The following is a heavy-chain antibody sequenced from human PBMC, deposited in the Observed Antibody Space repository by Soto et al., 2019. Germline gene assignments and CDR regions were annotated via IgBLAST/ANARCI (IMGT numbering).Heavy chain of an antibody. D-gene: IGHD6-6*01. CDR3: ARQYSSSSYLYYYGLDV. V-gene: IGHV4-39*01. J-gene: IGHJ6*02. CDR1: GGSIRSSSYY. CDR2: IYYSGTT. Sequence: SETLSLTCTVSGGSIRSSSYYWAWIRQPPGKGLAWMGSIYYSGTTYYNPSLKSRVTISVDTSKNQFSRKVTSVTAADAAVYYCARQYSSSSYLYYYGLDVWGQGTTVTVSS.